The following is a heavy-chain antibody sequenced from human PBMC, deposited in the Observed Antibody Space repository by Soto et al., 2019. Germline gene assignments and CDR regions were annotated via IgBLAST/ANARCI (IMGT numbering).Heavy chain of an antibody. CDR1: GFTFSSYA. D-gene: IGHD1-26*01. V-gene: IGHV3-23*01. J-gene: IGHJ6*02. CDR3: AKGNSGSYYLGLGMDV. Sequence: GGSLRLSCAASGFTFSSYAMSWVRQAPGKGLEWVSAISGSGGSTYYADSVKGRFTISRDNSKNTLYLQMNSLRAEDTAVYYCAKGNSGSYYLGLGMDVWGQGTTVTVYS. CDR2: ISGSGGST.